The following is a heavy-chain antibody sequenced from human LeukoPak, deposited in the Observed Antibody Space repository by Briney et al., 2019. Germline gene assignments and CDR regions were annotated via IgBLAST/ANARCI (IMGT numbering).Heavy chain of an antibody. Sequence: PGGSLRLSCAASGFTFSSCAMHWVRQAPGKGLEWVAVISYDGSNKYYADSVKGRFTISRDNSKNTLYLQMNSLRAEDTAVYYCARDGSSYQLLYYFDYWGQGTLVTVSS. D-gene: IGHD2-2*01. CDR3: ARDGSSYQLLYYFDY. V-gene: IGHV3-30-3*01. J-gene: IGHJ4*02. CDR1: GFTFSSCA. CDR2: ISYDGSNK.